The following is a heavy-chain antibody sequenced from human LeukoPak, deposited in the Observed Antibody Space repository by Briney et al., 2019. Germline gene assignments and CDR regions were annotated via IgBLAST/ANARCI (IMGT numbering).Heavy chain of an antibody. CDR2: ISYDGSNK. CDR1: GFTFSSYA. V-gene: IGHV3-30-3*01. J-gene: IGHJ4*02. D-gene: IGHD3-16*01. CDR3: ARDAGLPLDY. Sequence: PGGSLRLSCAASGFTFSSYAMHWVRQAPGKGLEWVAVISYDGSNKYYADSVKGRFTISRDNSKNTLYLQMNSLRAEDTAVYYCARDAGLPLDYWGQGTLVTVSS.